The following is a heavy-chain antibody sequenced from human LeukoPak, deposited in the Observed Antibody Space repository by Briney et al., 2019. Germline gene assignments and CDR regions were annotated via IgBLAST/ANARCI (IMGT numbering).Heavy chain of an antibody. CDR3: ARETEDSGGFDY. Sequence: SETLSLTCTVSGGSISSGSYYWSWIRQPAGKGLEWIGRIYTSGSTNYNPSLKSRVTISVDTSKNQFSLKLSSVTAADTAVYYCARETEDSGGFDYWGQGTLVTVSS. V-gene: IGHV4-61*02. CDR1: GGSISSGSYY. D-gene: IGHD3-10*01. J-gene: IGHJ4*02. CDR2: IYTSGST.